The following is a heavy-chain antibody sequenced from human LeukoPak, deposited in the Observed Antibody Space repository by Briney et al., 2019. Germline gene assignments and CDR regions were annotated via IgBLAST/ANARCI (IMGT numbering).Heavy chain of an antibody. D-gene: IGHD5-18*01. J-gene: IGHJ5*02. V-gene: IGHV4-59*01. Sequence: SETLSLTCTVSGGSISNYYWSWIRQPPGKGVQWIGYSYYTGTTNYSASLKSRVTISVATSRNQVSLKLTSGTAADTAVYYCARDAYSYGLGWFDPWGQGTLVTVSS. CDR1: GGSISNYY. CDR3: ARDAYSYGLGWFDP. CDR2: SYYTGTT.